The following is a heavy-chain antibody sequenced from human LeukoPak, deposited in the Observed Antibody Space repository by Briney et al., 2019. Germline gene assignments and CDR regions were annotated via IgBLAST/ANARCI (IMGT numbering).Heavy chain of an antibody. D-gene: IGHD4-17*01. CDR1: GFTFSSYA. V-gene: IGHV3-23*01. CDR2: ISGSGGST. J-gene: IGHJ5*02. CDR3: AKDNYGDYVMGT. Sequence: GGSLRLSCAASGFTFSSYAMSWVRQAPGKGLEWVSAISGSGGSTYYANSVKGRFTISRDNSKNTLYLQMNSLRAEDTAVYYCAKDNYGDYVMGTWGQGTLVTVSS.